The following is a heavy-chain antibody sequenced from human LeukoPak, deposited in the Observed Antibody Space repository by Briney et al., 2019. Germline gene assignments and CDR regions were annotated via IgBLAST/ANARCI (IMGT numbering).Heavy chain of an antibody. Sequence: PSETLSLTCAVYGGSFSGNYWSWICQPPGKGLEWIGEINHSGSTNYNPSLKSRVTISVDTSKNQFSLKLSSVTAADTAVYYCAREVPDYYGSGSYFDYWGQGTLVTVSS. V-gene: IGHV4-34*01. D-gene: IGHD3-10*01. J-gene: IGHJ4*02. CDR2: INHSGST. CDR1: GGSFSGNY. CDR3: AREVPDYYGSGSYFDY.